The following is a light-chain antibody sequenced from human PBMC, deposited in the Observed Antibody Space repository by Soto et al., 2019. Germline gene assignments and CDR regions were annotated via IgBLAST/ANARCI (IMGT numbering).Light chain of an antibody. V-gene: IGLV1-51*01. Sequence: QSVMTQPPSVSAAAGQRVTISCSGSRPNIGNNYVSWYQQLPGTAPKLLIYDNNKRPSGIPDRFSGSKSGTSATLDITGLQTGDEADYYCGTWDSSLSAGVFGGGTKLTVL. CDR1: RPNIGNNY. CDR2: DNN. CDR3: GTWDSSLSAGV. J-gene: IGLJ2*01.